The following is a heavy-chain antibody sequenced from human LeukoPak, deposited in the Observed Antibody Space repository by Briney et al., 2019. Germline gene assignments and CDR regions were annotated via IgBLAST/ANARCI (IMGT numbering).Heavy chain of an antibody. V-gene: IGHV3-30*19. CDR1: GFAFSNYG. D-gene: IGHD4-17*01. CDR3: ARAASTGNIDY. Sequence: GGSLRLSCAASGFAFSNYGIHWVRQAPGKGLEWVAVISYDGSNKYYADSVKGRFTTSRDNSKNTLYLQMNSLRAEDTAVYYCARAASTGNIDYWGQGTLVTVSS. J-gene: IGHJ4*02. CDR2: ISYDGSNK.